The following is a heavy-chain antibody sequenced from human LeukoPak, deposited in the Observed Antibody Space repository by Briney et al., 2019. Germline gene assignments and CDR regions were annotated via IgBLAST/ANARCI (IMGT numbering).Heavy chain of an antibody. Sequence: GASVKVSCKASGGTFSIYAISWVRQAPGQGLEWMGGIIPIFGTANYAQKFQGRVTITADKSTSTAYMELSSLRSEDTAVYYCARDFTTYYYDSSGYSLWGQGTLVTVSS. CDR1: GGTFSIYA. V-gene: IGHV1-69*06. CDR3: ARDFTTYYYDSSGYSL. D-gene: IGHD3-22*01. J-gene: IGHJ4*02. CDR2: IIPIFGTA.